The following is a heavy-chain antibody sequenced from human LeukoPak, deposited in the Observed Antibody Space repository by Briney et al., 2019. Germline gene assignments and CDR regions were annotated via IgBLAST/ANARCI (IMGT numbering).Heavy chain of an antibody. V-gene: IGHV1-18*01. CDR2: ISAYNGNT. CDR1: GYTLTELS. D-gene: IGHD2-15*01. Sequence: ASVKVSCKVSGYTLTELSMHWVRQAPGKGLEWMGWISAYNGNTNYAQKLQGRVTMTTDTSTSTAYMELRSLRSDDTAVYYCARDCGGSCYSRGPRAPPNDYWGQGTLVTVSS. CDR3: ARDCGGSCYSRGPRAPPNDY. J-gene: IGHJ4*02.